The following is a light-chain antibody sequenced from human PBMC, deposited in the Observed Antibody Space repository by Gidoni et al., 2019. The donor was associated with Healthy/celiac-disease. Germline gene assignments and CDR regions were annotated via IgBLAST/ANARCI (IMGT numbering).Light chain of an antibody. V-gene: IGLV3-1*01. CDR2: QDS. Sequence: SYELTQPPSVSVSPGQTASITCSVDKLGDKYACWYQQKPGQSPVLVIYQDSKRPSGIPERFSCSNAGNTATLTISGTQAMDEADYYCQAWDSSTDVVFGGGTKLTVL. J-gene: IGLJ2*01. CDR3: QAWDSSTDVV. CDR1: KLGDKY.